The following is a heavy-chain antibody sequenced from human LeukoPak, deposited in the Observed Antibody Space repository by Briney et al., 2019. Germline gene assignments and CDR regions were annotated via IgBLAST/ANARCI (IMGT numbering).Heavy chain of an antibody. CDR1: GFTFSNYG. J-gene: IGHJ4*02. V-gene: IGHV3-33*01. D-gene: IGHD3-3*01. CDR2: IWYDGSNQ. Sequence: GGSLRLSCITSGFTFSNYGFHWVRQAPGKGLEWTAAIWYDGSNQYYPDSVKGRFTVSRDNAKNSLYLQMNSLRADDTAVYYCATVHFGYFTFWGQGTLVPVSS. CDR3: ATVHFGYFTF.